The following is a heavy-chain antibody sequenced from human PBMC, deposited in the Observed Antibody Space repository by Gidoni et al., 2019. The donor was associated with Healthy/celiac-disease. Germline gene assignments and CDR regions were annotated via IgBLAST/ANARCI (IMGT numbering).Heavy chain of an antibody. CDR3: ARKPIITSQNYGMDV. CDR1: GYSFSSYS. V-gene: IGHV3-48*04. J-gene: IGHJ6*02. D-gene: IGHD1-1*01. CDR2: ISSSSSTI. Sequence: EVQLVESGGGLVQPGGSRRLSCPASGYSFSSYSMNWVRQAPGKGLEWVSYISSSSSTIYYADSVKGRFTIYRDNAKNSLYLQVDSLRAEDTAVYYCARKPIITSQNYGMDVWGQGTTVTVSS.